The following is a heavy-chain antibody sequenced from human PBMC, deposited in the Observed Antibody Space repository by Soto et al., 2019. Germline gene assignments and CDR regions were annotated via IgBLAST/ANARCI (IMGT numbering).Heavy chain of an antibody. D-gene: IGHD3-16*02. CDR3: ARGPYDYVWGSYRDLGFDY. V-gene: IGHV4-34*01. CDR2: INHSGST. Sequence: SETLSLTCAVYGGSFSGYYWSWIRQPPGKGLEWIGEINHSGSTNYNPSLKSRVTISVDTSKNQFSLKLSSVTAADTAVYYCARGPYDYVWGSYRDLGFDYWGQGTLVTVSS. CDR1: GGSFSGYY. J-gene: IGHJ4*02.